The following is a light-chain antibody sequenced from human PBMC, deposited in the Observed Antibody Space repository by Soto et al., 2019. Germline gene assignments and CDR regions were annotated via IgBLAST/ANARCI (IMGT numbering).Light chain of an antibody. V-gene: IGLV2-11*01. CDR3: CSYARTYRLMV. CDR1: YSDIGSYND. CDR2: DVS. J-gene: IGLJ2*01. Sequence: QSALTQPRSVSGSPGQSVTISCTGTYSDIGSYNDVSWYQHHPAKAPRLMIFDVSQRPSGVPDRFSGSKTGNTASLTISVLQTEDDADYYCCSYARTYRLMVFGVGTKLTFL.